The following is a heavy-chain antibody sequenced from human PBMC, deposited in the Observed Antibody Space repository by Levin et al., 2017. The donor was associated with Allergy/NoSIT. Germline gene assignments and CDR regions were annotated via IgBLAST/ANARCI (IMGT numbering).Heavy chain of an antibody. CDR3: ARLTGTSYNWFDP. J-gene: IGHJ5*02. CDR2: IYYSGST. D-gene: IGHD1-7*01. Sequence: SQTLSLTCTVSGGSISSGGYYWSWIRQHPGKGLEWIGYIYYSGSTYYNPSLKSRVTISVDTSKNQFSLKLSSVTAADTAVYYCARLTGTSYNWFDPWGQGTLVTVSS. V-gene: IGHV4-31*02. CDR1: GGSISSGGYY.